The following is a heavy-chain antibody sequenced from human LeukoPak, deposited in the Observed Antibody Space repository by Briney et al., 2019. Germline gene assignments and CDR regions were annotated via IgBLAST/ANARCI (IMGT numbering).Heavy chain of an antibody. CDR3: ALYYYDSSGYYNLFDY. V-gene: IGHV1-69*13. D-gene: IGHD3-22*01. CDR1: GGTFSSYA. J-gene: IGHJ4*02. CDR2: IIPIFGTA. Sequence: ASVKVSCKASGGTFSSYAISWVRQAPGQGLEWMGGIIPIFGTANYAQKFQGRVTITADESTSTAYMELSSLRSEDTAVYYCALYYYDSSGYYNLFDYWGQGTLVTVSS.